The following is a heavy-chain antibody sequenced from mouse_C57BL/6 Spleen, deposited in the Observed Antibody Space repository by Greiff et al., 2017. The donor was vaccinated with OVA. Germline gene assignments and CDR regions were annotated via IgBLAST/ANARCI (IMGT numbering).Heavy chain of an antibody. V-gene: IGHV1-50*01. Sequence: QVQLQQSGAELVKPGASVKLSCKASGYTFTSYWMQWVKQRPGQGLEWIGEIDPSGSYTNYNQTFKGQATLTVDTSSSTDYMQLSSLTSEDSAVDDCATYYSNYEDYFDYWGQGTTLTVSS. CDR3: ATYYSNYEDYFDY. D-gene: IGHD2-5*01. CDR2: IDPSGSYT. J-gene: IGHJ2*01. CDR1: GYTFTSYW.